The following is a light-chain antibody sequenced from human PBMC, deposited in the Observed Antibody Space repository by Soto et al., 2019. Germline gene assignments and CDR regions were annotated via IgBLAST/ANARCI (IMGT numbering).Light chain of an antibody. CDR3: QQTYTFPWT. CDR2: TAS. V-gene: IGKV1-39*01. J-gene: IGKJ1*01. CDR1: QGFRDN. Sequence: DIRMTQSPSSLSASVGDTVTITCRASQGFRDNLSWFQHKPGEAPKLLIYTASSLQGGVPLRFSGAGSRTDFSLTISGLQPEDSATYYCQQTYTFPWTFGQGTRVDIK.